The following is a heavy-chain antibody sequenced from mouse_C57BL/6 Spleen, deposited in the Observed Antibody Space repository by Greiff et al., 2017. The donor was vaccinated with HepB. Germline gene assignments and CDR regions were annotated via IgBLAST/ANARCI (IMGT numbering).Heavy chain of an antibody. CDR1: GYAFSSSW. J-gene: IGHJ2*01. V-gene: IGHV1-82*01. CDR2: IYPGDGDT. D-gene: IGHD2-14*01. Sequence: QVQLQQSGPELVKPGASVKISCKASGYAFSSSWMNWVKQRPGEGLEWIGRIYPGDGDTNYNGKFKGKATLTADKSSSTAYMQLSSLTSEDSAVYFCARRGTSWGQGTTLTVSS. CDR3: ARRGTS.